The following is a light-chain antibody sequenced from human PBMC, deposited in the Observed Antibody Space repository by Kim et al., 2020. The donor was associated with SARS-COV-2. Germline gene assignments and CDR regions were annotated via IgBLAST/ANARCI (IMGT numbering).Light chain of an antibody. CDR3: MQGTRWPYN. CDR2: KVS. CDR1: QSLVYSDGNTY. J-gene: IGKJ2*01. Sequence: DVVMTQSPLSLPVTLGQPASISCRSSQSLVYSDGNTYLSWFHQRPGQSPRRLIYKVSNRDSGVPDRFSGSGSGTDFTLKISRVETEDVGVYYCMQGTRWPYNFGQGTKLEI. V-gene: IGKV2-30*01.